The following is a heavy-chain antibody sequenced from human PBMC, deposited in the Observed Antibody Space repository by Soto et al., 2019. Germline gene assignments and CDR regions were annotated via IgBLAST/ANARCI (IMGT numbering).Heavy chain of an antibody. D-gene: IGHD3-22*01. Sequence: ASVKVSCKASGGTFSSYAISWVRQAPGQGLEWMGWINPNSGGTNYAQKFQGRVTMTRDTSISTAYMELSRLRSDDTAVYYCARASTVDSSGYYYVPYYFDYWGQGTLVTVSS. CDR2: INPNSGGT. CDR3: ARASTVDSSGYYYVPYYFDY. CDR1: GGTFSSYA. J-gene: IGHJ4*02. V-gene: IGHV1-2*02.